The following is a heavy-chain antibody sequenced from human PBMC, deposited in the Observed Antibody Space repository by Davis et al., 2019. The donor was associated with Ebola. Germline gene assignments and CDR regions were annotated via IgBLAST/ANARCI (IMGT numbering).Heavy chain of an antibody. Sequence: GESLKISCAASGFTFSSYAMSWVRQAPGKGLEWVSGISGSGAGTYYADSVKGRFTISRDNSKNTLYLQMNSLRDEDTAVYYCARGRYSSSSVYFDYWGQGTLVTVSS. V-gene: IGHV3-23*01. D-gene: IGHD6-6*01. CDR2: ISGSGAGT. CDR3: ARGRYSSSSVYFDY. J-gene: IGHJ4*02. CDR1: GFTFSSYA.